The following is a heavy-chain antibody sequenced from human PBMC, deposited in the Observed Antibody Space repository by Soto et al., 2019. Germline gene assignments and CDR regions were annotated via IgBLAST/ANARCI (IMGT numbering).Heavy chain of an antibody. J-gene: IGHJ3*02. CDR3: ARSSGYSDDAFDI. CDR2: ISAYNGNT. CDR1: GYTFTSYG. D-gene: IGHD3-22*01. Sequence: ASVKVSCKASGYTFTSYGISWVRQAPGQGLKWKRWISAYNGNTNYAQKLQGRVTMTTDTSTSTAYMELRSLRSVDTAVYYCARSSGYSDDAFDIWGQGTMVTVSS. V-gene: IGHV1-18*01.